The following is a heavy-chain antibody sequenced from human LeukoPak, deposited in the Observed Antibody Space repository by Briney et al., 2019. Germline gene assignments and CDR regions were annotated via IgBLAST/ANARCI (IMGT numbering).Heavy chain of an antibody. CDR2: IYYSGNT. J-gene: IGHJ6*03. Sequence: SETLSLTCTVSGVSISSSNSYWGWIRQPPGKGLEWIGSIYYSGNTYYNASLKSQVSISIDTSKNQFSLRLTSVTAADTAVYYCARQYRTMIHYYYYYMDVWGKGTTVTISS. D-gene: IGHD3-22*01. V-gene: IGHV4-39*01. CDR3: ARQYRTMIHYYYYYMDV. CDR1: GVSISSSNSY.